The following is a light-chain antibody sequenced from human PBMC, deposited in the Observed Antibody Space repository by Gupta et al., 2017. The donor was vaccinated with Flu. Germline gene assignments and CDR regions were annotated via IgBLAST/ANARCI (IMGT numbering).Light chain of an antibody. V-gene: IGKV3-11*01. CDR2: DAS. CDR3: HQRSNWQT. J-gene: IGKJ1*01. CDR1: QNINSY. Sequence: EVVLTQSPATLSLSPGERATLSCRASQNINSYVAWYQQKPGQAPRLLIYDASHRAAGIPARFSGSWSGTDFTFTSSSLEPEDFAVYYWHQRSNWQTFGQGTKVEIK.